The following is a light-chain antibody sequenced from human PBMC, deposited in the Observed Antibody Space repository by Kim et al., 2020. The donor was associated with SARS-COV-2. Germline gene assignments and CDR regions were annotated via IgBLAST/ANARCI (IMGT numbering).Light chain of an antibody. CDR2: STN. J-gene: IGLJ3*02. Sequence: GGPGTLTGGLRTGQVSTSYYPSRYQQAPGQAPRTLIYSTNTRSSGGPDRFSGSILGNKAALTITGAQADDESDYYCVLYMGSGIWVFGGGTQLTVL. V-gene: IGLV8-61*01. CDR1: TGQVSTSYY. CDR3: VLYMGSGIWV.